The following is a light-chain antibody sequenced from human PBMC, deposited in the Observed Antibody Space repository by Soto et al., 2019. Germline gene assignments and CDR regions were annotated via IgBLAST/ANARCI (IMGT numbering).Light chain of an antibody. CDR3: SSYTTSSPHVV. CDR2: DVS. Sequence: QSVLTQPASVSGSPGQSITISCTGTSSDVGGYNYVSWYQQHPGKAPKLMIYDVSNRPSGVCNRFSGSKSGNTASLTISGLQAEDEADYYCSSYTTSSPHVVFGGGTKLTVL. V-gene: IGLV2-14*01. CDR1: SSDVGGYNY. J-gene: IGLJ2*01.